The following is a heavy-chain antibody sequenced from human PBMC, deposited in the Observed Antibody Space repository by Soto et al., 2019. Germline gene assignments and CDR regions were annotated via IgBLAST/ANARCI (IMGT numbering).Heavy chain of an antibody. CDR1: GYTFTSYG. D-gene: IGHD3-9*01. J-gene: IGHJ5*02. V-gene: IGHV1-18*01. CDR2: ISAYNGNT. CDR3: ARAYILTGYYHNWFDP. Sequence: ASVKVSCKASGYTFTSYGISWVRQAPGQGLEWMGWISAYNGNTNYAQKLQGRVTMTTDTSTSIAYMELRSLGSDDTAVYYCARAYILTGYYHNWFDPWGQGTLVTVSS.